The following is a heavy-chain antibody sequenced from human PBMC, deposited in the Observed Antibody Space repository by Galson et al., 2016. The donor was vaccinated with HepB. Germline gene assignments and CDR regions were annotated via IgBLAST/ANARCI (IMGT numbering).Heavy chain of an antibody. Sequence: SLRLSCAASGFSFSTPGMRWVRQPPGGGLEWVSGITSSGGTTHYADSVKGRFTLSRDNSKKTLYLYIPSLRAGDTAVYYCGKHGGFDYWGQGALVTVAS. CDR3: GKHGGFDY. V-gene: IGHV3-23*01. CDR1: GFSFSTPG. J-gene: IGHJ4*02. D-gene: IGHD3-16*01. CDR2: ITSSGGTT.